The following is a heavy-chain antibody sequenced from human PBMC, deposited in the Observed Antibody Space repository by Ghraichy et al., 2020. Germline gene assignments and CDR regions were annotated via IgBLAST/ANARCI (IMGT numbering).Heavy chain of an antibody. CDR1: GFTFSSYG. CDR2: IRYDGSNK. Sequence: GGSLRLSCAASGFTFSSYGMHWVRQAPGKGLEWVAFIRYDGSNKYYADSVKGRFTISRDNSKNTLYLQMNSLRAEDTAVYYCAKDGYGSGSYTLYYYYYYGMDVWGQGTTVTVSS. J-gene: IGHJ6*02. V-gene: IGHV3-30*02. D-gene: IGHD3-10*01. CDR3: AKDGYGSGSYTLYYYYYYGMDV.